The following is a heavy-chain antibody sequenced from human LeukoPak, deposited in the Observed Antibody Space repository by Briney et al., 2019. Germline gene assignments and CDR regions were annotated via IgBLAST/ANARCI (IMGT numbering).Heavy chain of an antibody. CDR3: ARVCTTVTTKHYFDY. CDR1: GGSFSGYY. Sequence: SETLSLTCAVYGGSFSGYYWSWIRQPPGKGLEWIGEINHSGSTNYNPSLKSRVTISVDTSKNQFSLKLSSVTAADTAVYYCARVCTTVTTKHYFDYWGQGTLVTVSS. V-gene: IGHV4-34*01. J-gene: IGHJ4*02. D-gene: IGHD4-17*01. CDR2: INHSGST.